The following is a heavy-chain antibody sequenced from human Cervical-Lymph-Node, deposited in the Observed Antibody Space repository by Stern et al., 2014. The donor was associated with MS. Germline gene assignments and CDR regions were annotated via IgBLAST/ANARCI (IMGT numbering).Heavy chain of an antibody. Sequence: VQLVESGPGLVKPSQTLSLTCTVSGGSISSGNYYWSWIRQPAGEGLEWIGRIYSSGSTPYNPPLKSRVTISADTSTNQFSLTLGSVTAADTAVYYCARGNYDVLTDNGGHGFDIWGQGTMVTVSS. V-gene: IGHV4-61*02. J-gene: IGHJ3*02. CDR2: IYSSGST. D-gene: IGHD3-9*01. CDR1: GGSISSGNYY. CDR3: ARGNYDVLTDNGGHGFDI.